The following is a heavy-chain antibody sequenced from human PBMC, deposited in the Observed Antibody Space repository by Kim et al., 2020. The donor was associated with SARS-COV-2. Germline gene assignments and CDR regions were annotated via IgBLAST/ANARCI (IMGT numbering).Heavy chain of an antibody. J-gene: IGHJ5*02. Sequence: GGSLRLSCAASGFTFSSYAMSWVRQAPGKGLEWVSAISGSGGSTYYADSVKGRFTISRDNSKNTLYLQMNSLRAEDTAVYYCAKVGPDCSGGSCNSWFDPWGQGTLVTVSS. V-gene: IGHV3-23*01. CDR3: AKVGPDCSGGSCNSWFDP. D-gene: IGHD2-15*01. CDR1: GFTFSSYA. CDR2: ISGSGGST.